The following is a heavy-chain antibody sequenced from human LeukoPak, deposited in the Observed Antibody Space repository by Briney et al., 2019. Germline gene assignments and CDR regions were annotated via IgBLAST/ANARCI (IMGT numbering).Heavy chain of an antibody. CDR1: GRSLSGYY. CDR3: ARDFAFDI. V-gene: IGHV4-34*01. CDR2: INHSGST. Sequence: SETLSLTCAVYGRSLSGYYWNWIRQPPGQGLEWIGEINHSGSTSYNPSLKSRVTISIDTSKNQFSLKLSSVTAADTAVYYCARDFAFDIWGQGTMVTVSS. J-gene: IGHJ3*02.